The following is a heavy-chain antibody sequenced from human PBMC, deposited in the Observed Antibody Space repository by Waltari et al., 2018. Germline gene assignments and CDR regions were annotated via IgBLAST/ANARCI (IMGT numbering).Heavy chain of an antibody. CDR2: ITYDGSNK. D-gene: IGHD2-2*01. V-gene: IGHV3-30*02. CDR3: AKDHVVVVPGGMTKVFDY. Sequence: QVHLVESGGGVVQPGWSLRLSCAASGFIFSSYGMHWVRQAPGKGVEWVAFITYDGSNKYYADSMKGRFTVSRDNSKNTLFLQMNTLRAEDTAVYYCAKDHVVVVPGGMTKVFDYWGQGTLVTVSS. CDR1: GFIFSSYG. J-gene: IGHJ4*02.